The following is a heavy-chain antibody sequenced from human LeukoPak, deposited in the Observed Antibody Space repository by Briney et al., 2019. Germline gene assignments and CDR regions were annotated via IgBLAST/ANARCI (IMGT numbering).Heavy chain of an antibody. CDR1: GGSFSGYY. Sequence: PSETLSLTCAVYGGSFSGYYWSWLRQPPGKGLEWIGEINHSGSTNYNPSLKSRVTISVDTSKNQFSLKLSSVTAADTAVYYCARGPYIVVVPPKRNWFNPWGQGTLVTVSS. D-gene: IGHD2-2*01. CDR3: ARGPYIVVVPPKRNWFNP. J-gene: IGHJ5*02. CDR2: INHSGST. V-gene: IGHV4-34*01.